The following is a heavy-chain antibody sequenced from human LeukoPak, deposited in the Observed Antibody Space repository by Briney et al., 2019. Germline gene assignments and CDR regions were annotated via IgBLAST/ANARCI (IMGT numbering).Heavy chain of an antibody. D-gene: IGHD4-17*01. CDR3: ATPDYGDYASPIDY. Sequence: GGSLRLSCAASGFTFDDYAMHWVRQAPGKGLKWVSGISWNSGSIGYADSVKGRFTISRDNSKNTLYLQMNSLRAEDTAVYYCATPDYGDYASPIDYWGQGTLVTVSS. CDR2: ISWNSGSI. V-gene: IGHV3-9*01. J-gene: IGHJ4*02. CDR1: GFTFDDYA.